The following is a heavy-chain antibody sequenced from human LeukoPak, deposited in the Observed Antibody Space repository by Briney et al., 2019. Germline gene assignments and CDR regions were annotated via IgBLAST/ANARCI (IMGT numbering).Heavy chain of an antibody. D-gene: IGHD2-2*01. CDR1: GFTFSSYA. CDR3: ARASYFDIVVVPAAMADYYYGMDV. V-gene: IGHV3-30-3*01. J-gene: IGHJ6*02. CDR2: ISYDGSNK. Sequence: GGSLRLSCAASGFTFSSYAMPWVRQAPGKGLEWVAVISYDGSNKYYADSVKGRFTISRDNSKNTLYLQMNSLRAEDTAVYYCARASYFDIVVVPAAMADYYYGMDVWGQGTTVTVSS.